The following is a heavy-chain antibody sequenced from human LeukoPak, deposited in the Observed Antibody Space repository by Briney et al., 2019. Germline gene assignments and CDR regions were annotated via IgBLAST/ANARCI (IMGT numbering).Heavy chain of an antibody. D-gene: IGHD6-13*01. Sequence: ASVKVSCKASGYTFTIYYWHWVRQAPGQGLEWMGIINPRGGTTSFAQKFQGRVTMTRDTSTSTVYMDLSRLRSDDTAVYYCARGIATAGYDYWGQGTLVTVSS. V-gene: IGHV1-46*01. J-gene: IGHJ4*02. CDR1: GYTFTIYY. CDR2: INPRGGTT. CDR3: ARGIATAGYDY.